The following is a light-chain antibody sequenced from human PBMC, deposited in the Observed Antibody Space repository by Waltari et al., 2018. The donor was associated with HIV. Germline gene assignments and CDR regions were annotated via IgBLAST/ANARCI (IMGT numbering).Light chain of an antibody. CDR3: SSYTSSSTVV. Sequence: QSALTQPASVSGSPGQSITISCTGTSSDVGGYNSVSWYQQHPGKAPKLMIYDVSKRPSGVSNRFSGSKSGNTASLTISGLQAEDEADYYCSSYTSSSTVVFGGGTTLTVL. CDR1: SSDVGGYNS. J-gene: IGLJ2*01. V-gene: IGLV2-14*01. CDR2: DVS.